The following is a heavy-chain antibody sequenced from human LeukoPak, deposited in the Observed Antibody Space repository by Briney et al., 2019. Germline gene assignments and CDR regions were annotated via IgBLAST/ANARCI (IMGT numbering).Heavy chain of an antibody. CDR3: AKCMSGTGVCLNFDS. CDR2: ISGSDGGT. V-gene: IGHV3-23*01. Sequence: PGGSLRLSCEASGFTFSTYDMSWFRQPPGKGLQWVSVISGSDGGTCYTDSVKGRFAISRDNSKNTVYLEIDNLRAEHTAVYYCAKCMSGTGVCLNFDSWGQGIQVTDSS. D-gene: IGHD2-8*02. CDR1: GFTFSTYD. J-gene: IGHJ4*02.